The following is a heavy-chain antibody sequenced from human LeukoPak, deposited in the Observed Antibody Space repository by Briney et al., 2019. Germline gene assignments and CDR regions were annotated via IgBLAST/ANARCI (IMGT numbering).Heavy chain of an antibody. CDR1: AFAFSSYY. CDR3: ARDDSGPQAFDL. Sequence: GGSLRLSCEASAFAFSSYYMHWVRQAPGEGLVWVSYVNPDGSNTNYADPVKGRFTISRDNAKNTLYLQMNSLRAEDTAMYYCARDDSGPQAFDLWGQGTMVTVSS. D-gene: IGHD6-25*01. CDR2: VNPDGSNT. J-gene: IGHJ3*01. V-gene: IGHV3-74*01.